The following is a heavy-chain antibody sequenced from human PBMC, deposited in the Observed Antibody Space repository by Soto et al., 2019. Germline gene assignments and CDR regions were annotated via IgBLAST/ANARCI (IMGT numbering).Heavy chain of an antibody. Sequence: ASVKVSCKASGYTFTSYGISWVRQAPGQGLEWMGWISAYNGNTNYAQKLQGRVTMTTDTSTSTAYMELRSLRSDDTAVYYCARDSRKRWFGELLSYFDYWAQGTLVTVSS. CDR3: ARDSRKRWFGELLSYFDY. CDR1: GYTFTSYG. J-gene: IGHJ4*02. CDR2: ISAYNGNT. D-gene: IGHD3-10*01. V-gene: IGHV1-18*01.